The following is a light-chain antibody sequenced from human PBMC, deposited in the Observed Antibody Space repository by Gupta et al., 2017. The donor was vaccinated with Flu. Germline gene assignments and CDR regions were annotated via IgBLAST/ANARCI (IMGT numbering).Light chain of an antibody. CDR1: SSNIGSNY. V-gene: IGLV1-47*01. Sequence: QSVLPQPPSASGTPGQRVTISCSGSSSNIGSNYVYWYQQLPGTAPKLLIYRNNQRPSGVPDRFSGSKSGTSASLAISGLRSEDEADYYCAAWDDSLSGREVFGGGTKLTVL. CDR3: AAWDDSLSGREV. CDR2: RNN. J-gene: IGLJ2*01.